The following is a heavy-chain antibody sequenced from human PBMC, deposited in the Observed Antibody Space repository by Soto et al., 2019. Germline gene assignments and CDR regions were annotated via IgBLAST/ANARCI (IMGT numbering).Heavy chain of an antibody. Sequence: QVQLQQWGAGLLNPSETLSLTCAVHGGFVSSGSYYWSWIRQPPGKGLEWIGEMSQSGGTHFSPSLTSRVTMSVDTSTGQFSLRVTSVTAADTALYYCARVGRGTATTVVDAFDIWGPGTMVTVSS. J-gene: IGHJ3*02. D-gene: IGHD1-1*01. V-gene: IGHV4-34*01. CDR2: MSQSGGT. CDR1: GGFVSSGSYY. CDR3: ARVGRGTATTVVDAFDI.